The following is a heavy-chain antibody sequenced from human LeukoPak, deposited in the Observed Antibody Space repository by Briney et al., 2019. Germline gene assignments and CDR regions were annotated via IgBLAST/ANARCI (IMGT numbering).Heavy chain of an antibody. Sequence: SVKVSCKASGGTFSSYAISWVRQAPGQGLEWMGRIIPILGIANYAQKFQGRVTITADKSTSTAYMELSSLRSEDTAVYYCARVDGYSSDDDAFDIWGQGTMVTVSS. CDR1: GGTFSSYA. V-gene: IGHV1-69*04. CDR2: IIPILGIA. D-gene: IGHD6-19*01. CDR3: ARVDGYSSDDDAFDI. J-gene: IGHJ3*02.